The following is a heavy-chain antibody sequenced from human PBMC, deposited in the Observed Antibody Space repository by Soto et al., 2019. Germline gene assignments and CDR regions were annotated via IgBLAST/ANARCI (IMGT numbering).Heavy chain of an antibody. CDR1: GFPVSSNY. V-gene: IGHV3-66*01. J-gene: IGHJ5*02. CDR3: ARGDGDYGRRLDP. Sequence: EVQLVESGGDLVQPGGSLRVSCAASGFPVSSNYVSWVRQAPGKGLEWVSIIYDGGSTYYADSVKGRFTFSRDNFKNIVYLQMNSLRAEDTAVYYCARGDGDYGRRLDPRGQGTQVTVSS. CDR2: IYDGGST. D-gene: IGHD4-17*01.